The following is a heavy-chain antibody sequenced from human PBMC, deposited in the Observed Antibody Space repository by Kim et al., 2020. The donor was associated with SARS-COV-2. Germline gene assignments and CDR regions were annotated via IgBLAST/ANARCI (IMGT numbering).Heavy chain of an antibody. Sequence: KFQGRVTITADKSTSTAYMELSSLRSEDTAVYYCARASDLPYYVKSWFDPWGQGTLVTVSS. D-gene: IGHD3-22*01. CDR3: ARASDLPYYVKSWFDP. J-gene: IGHJ5*02. V-gene: IGHV1-69*04.